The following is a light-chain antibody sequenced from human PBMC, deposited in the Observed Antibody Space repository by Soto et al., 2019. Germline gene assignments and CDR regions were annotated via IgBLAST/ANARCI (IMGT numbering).Light chain of an antibody. Sequence: QSVLTQPPSASGTPGQRVTISCSGSSSNIGSYYVYWYQQLPGTAPKLLIYRNNQRPSGVPDRFSGSKSGTSASLAISGLRYEDEADYYCAAWDDSLSVVVFGGGTKLTVL. CDR1: SSNIGSYY. V-gene: IGLV1-47*01. CDR2: RNN. CDR3: AAWDDSLSVVV. J-gene: IGLJ2*01.